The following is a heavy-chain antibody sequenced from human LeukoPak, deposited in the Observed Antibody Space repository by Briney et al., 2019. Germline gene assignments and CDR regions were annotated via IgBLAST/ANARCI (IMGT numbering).Heavy chain of an antibody. Sequence: ASVKVSCKASGYTFTGYYMHWVRQAPGQGLEWMGWINPNSGGTNYAQKFQGRVTMTRDTSISTAYMELSRLRSDDTAVYYCARVQPRTGNQLLSFFAFDIWGQGTMVTVSS. V-gene: IGHV1-2*02. CDR3: ARVQPRTGNQLLSFFAFDI. CDR1: GYTFTGYY. CDR2: INPNSGGT. J-gene: IGHJ3*02. D-gene: IGHD2-2*01.